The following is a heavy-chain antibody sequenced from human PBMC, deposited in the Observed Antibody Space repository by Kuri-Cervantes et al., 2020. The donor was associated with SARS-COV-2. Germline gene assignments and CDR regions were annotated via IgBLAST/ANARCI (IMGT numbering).Heavy chain of an antibody. Sequence: GGSLRLSCEVSGFLFSASAIHWVRQASGKGLEWVGRVRGKANYYATAYAASVKGRFTISRDDSKNMTYLQMNSLKTEDTAVYYCIPVLWFGDPYNWFDPWGQGTLVTVSS. CDR1: GFLFSASA. J-gene: IGHJ5*02. CDR2: VRGKANYYAT. CDR3: IPVLWFGDPYNWFDP. V-gene: IGHV3-73*01. D-gene: IGHD3-10*01.